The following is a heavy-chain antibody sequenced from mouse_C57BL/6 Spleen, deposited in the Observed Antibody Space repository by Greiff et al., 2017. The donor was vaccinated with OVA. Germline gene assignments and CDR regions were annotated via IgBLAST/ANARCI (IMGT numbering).Heavy chain of an antibody. CDR1: GYAFSGYW. V-gene: IGHV1-80*01. CDR3: ARTGTGWYFDV. Sequence: VQLQQSGAELVKPGASVKISCKASGYAFSGYWMNWVKQRPGKGLEWIGQIYPGDGDTNYNGKFKGKATLTAAKSSSTAYMRLSGLTSEVYAVDICARTGTGWYFDVWGTGTTVTVSS. CDR2: IYPGDGDT. J-gene: IGHJ1*03. D-gene: IGHD4-1*01.